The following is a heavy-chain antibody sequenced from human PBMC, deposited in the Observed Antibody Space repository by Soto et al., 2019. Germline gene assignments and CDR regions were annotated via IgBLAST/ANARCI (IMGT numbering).Heavy chain of an antibody. J-gene: IGHJ3*01. CDR3: ARDFIYFLTGYADEFLDF. CDR1: GLIFSNYW. Sequence: PGGSLRLSCAASGLIFSNYWLSWFRQAPGKGLEWVANMKPDGSQIFYVDSVKGRFTISRDNAKNTLYLQVSSLRLDDTAVYYCARDFIYFLTGYADEFLDFWGQGTMVTVSS. D-gene: IGHD3-9*01. CDR2: MKPDGSQI. V-gene: IGHV3-7*01.